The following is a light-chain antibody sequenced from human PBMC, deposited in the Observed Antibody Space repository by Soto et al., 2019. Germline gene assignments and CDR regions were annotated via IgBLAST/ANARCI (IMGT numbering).Light chain of an antibody. V-gene: IGKV1-5*03. Sequence: DIQMTQSPSTLSASVGDRVTITCRASQTVSIWLAWYQQKPGKAPKLLIYKASSLESGVPSRFSGNGSETEFTLTISSLQPDDFATYYCQQHNASPITFGQGTRMEIK. CDR3: QQHNASPIT. J-gene: IGKJ5*01. CDR2: KAS. CDR1: QTVSIW.